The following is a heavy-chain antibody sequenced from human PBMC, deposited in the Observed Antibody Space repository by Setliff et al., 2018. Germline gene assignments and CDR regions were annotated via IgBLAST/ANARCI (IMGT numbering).Heavy chain of an antibody. CDR1: GYSISSGYY. Sequence: SETLSLTCTVFGYSISSGYYWGWVRQPPGKGLEWLGTLSDSGSTYYNPSFKGRVTISEHSSQTQFFLELSSVTAADTAVYYCARHRGYSSPSLEYYYYGLNVWGQGTTVTVSS. J-gene: IGHJ6*02. D-gene: IGHD3-22*01. CDR2: LSDSGST. CDR3: ARHRGYSSPSLEYYYYGLNV. V-gene: IGHV4-38-2*02.